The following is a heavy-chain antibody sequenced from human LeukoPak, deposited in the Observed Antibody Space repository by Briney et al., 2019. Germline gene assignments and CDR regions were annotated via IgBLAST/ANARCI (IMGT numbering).Heavy chain of an antibody. CDR2: ISYDGSYK. CDR1: RFTFSSYG. Sequence: GRSLRLSCAASRFTFSSYGMHWVRQAPGKGLEWVAVISYDGSYKYYADSVRGRFTISRDNSKNTLYLQMNSLGAEDTAVYYCAITGDYRSGDYYYFYGMDVWGQGTTVTVSS. D-gene: IGHD4-17*01. V-gene: IGHV3-30*03. J-gene: IGHJ6*02. CDR3: AITGDYRSGDYYYFYGMDV.